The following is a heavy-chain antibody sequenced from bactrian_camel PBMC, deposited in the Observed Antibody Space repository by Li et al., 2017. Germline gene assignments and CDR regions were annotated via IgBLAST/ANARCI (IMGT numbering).Heavy chain of an antibody. Sequence: VESGGGLVQPGESLRLSCAASGFTFSSYDMYWFRQAPGKGREWVSSITSDGSKTNYADSVKGRFTISRDDAKNTVHLQMNNLKTEDTAVYYCATLRWLDYWGQGTQVTVS. CDR3: ATLRWLDY. D-gene: IGHD6*01. CDR2: ITSDGSKT. V-gene: IGHV3-2*01. CDR1: GFTFSSYD. J-gene: IGHJ4*01.